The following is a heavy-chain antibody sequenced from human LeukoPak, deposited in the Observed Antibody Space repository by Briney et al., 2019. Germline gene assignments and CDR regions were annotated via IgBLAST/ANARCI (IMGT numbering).Heavy chain of an antibody. CDR1: GYSISSGYY. J-gene: IGHJ4*02. D-gene: IGHD3-10*01. V-gene: IGHV4-38-2*02. CDR3: ARDDDIGWFGEFPQMGY. CDR2: IYYSGST. Sequence: PSETLSLTCTVSGYSISSGYYWGWIRQPPGKGLEGIGYIYYSGSTNYNPSLKSRVTISVDTSKNQFSLKLSSVTAADTAVYYCARDDDIGWFGEFPQMGYWGQGTLVTVSS.